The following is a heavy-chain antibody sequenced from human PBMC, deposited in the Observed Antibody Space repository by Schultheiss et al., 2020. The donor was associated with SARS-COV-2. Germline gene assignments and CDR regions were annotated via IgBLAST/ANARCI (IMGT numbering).Heavy chain of an antibody. V-gene: IGHV4-61*08. CDR2: IYYSGST. D-gene: IGHD5-18*01. J-gene: IGHJ6*02. CDR1: GGSISSGGYS. CDR3: ARAMGELWLGYYYYYYGMDV. Sequence: SETLSLTCAVSGGSISSGGYSWSWIRQPPGKGLEWIGYIYYSGSTNYNPSLKSRVTISVDKSKNQFSLKLSSVTAADTAVYYCARAMGELWLGYYYYYYGMDVWGQGTTVTV.